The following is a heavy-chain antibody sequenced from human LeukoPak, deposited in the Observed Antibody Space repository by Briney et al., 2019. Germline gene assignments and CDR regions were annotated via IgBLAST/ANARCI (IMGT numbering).Heavy chain of an antibody. J-gene: IGHJ6*02. CDR1: GGAIRSHH. V-gene: IGHV4-59*11. CDR3: ARADGAVAAYYGMDV. D-gene: IGHD6-19*01. Sequence: SETLSLTCSVSGGAIRSHHWSWIRQPPGKELEWIGYIDYSGSTKYNPSLRSRVTISLDTSKNQFSLKLSSVTAADTALYYCARADGAVAAYYGMDVWGQGTTVTVSS. CDR2: IDYSGST.